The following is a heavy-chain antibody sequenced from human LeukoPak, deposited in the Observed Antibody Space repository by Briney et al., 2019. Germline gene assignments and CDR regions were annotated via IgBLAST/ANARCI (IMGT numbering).Heavy chain of an antibody. V-gene: IGHV3-30*18. CDR3: AKDSVLTYYYDSSGSYPNWFDP. D-gene: IGHD3-22*01. CDR1: GFTFSGYV. CDR2: ISYDGGNK. J-gene: IGHJ5*02. Sequence: GGCLRLSCAASGFTFSGYVMRWVREAPGKGVWWVLVISYDGGNKYYADPLKGRFTISRDNSKNTLYLQMNSPRAKDTAVYYCAKDSVLTYYYDSSGSYPNWFDPWGQGTLVTVSS.